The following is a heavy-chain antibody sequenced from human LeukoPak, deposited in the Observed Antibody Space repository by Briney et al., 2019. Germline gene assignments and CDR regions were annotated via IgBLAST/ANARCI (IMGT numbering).Heavy chain of an antibody. CDR2: IYYSGGT. J-gene: IGHJ4*02. CDR3: GRDSGSYGNDC. D-gene: IGHD1-26*01. Sequence: SSETLSLTCTVSGGSISSSHYYWGWIRQPPGKGLEWIGSIYYSGGTFYNPSLKSRVTISVDTSKNQFSLKLSSATAADTAVYYCGRDSGSYGNDCWGQGTLVTVSS. CDR1: GGSISSSHYY. V-gene: IGHV4-39*01.